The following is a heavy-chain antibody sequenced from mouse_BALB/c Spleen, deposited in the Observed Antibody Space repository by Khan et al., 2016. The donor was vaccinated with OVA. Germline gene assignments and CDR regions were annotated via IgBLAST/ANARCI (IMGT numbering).Heavy chain of an antibody. Sequence: EVELVESGGGLVQPGGSLRLSCTTSGFTFTDYYMSWVRLPPGKALEWLGFIRNKANDYTSEYSASVKGRFTFSRVNSQSIVYLQMNSLRAEDSATYYCARETVVDVYWYFDVWGAGTTVTVSS. CDR1: GFTFTDYY. CDR2: IRNKANDYTS. CDR3: ARETVVDVYWYFDV. J-gene: IGHJ1*01. D-gene: IGHD1-1*01. V-gene: IGHV7-3*02.